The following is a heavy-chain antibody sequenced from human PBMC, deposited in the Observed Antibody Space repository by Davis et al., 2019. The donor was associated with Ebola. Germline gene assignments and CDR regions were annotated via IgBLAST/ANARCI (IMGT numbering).Heavy chain of an antibody. J-gene: IGHJ3*02. D-gene: IGHD4-11*01. Sequence: PSETLSLTCTVSGGSSNSYFWSWIRQPPGKGLEWIGYISNSGNTYYNPSLKSRVTISVDTSKIQFSLKLTSLTAADTAVYYCARDEYSNYDAFDIWGQGTMVTVSS. CDR2: ISNSGNT. CDR3: ARDEYSNYDAFDI. V-gene: IGHV4-59*01. CDR1: GGSSNSYF.